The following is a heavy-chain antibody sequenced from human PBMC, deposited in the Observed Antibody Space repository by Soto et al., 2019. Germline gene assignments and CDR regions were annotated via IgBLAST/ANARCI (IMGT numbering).Heavy chain of an antibody. CDR1: CYTFTSYG. CDR3: ARGGSWNYVYGMEV. J-gene: IGHJ6*02. CDR2: ISAYNGNT. V-gene: IGHV1-18*01. Sequence: ASVKVSCKASCYTFTSYGISLLRHSNGQWLEWMGWISAYNGNTNYAQKLQGRVTMTTDTSTSTAYMELRSLRSDDTAVYYCARGGSWNYVYGMEVWGQGTTVTVSS. D-gene: IGHD1-7*01.